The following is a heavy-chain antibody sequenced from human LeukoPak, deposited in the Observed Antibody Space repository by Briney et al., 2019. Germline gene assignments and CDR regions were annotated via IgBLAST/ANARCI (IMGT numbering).Heavy chain of an antibody. CDR3: AKFGTSSDFDY. D-gene: IGHD2-2*01. Sequence: GGSLRLSCAASGFTFDDYAMHWVRQAPGKGLEWVAVISYDGSNKYYADSVKGRFTISRDNSKNTLYLQMNSLRAEDTAVYYCAKFGTSSDFDYWGQGTLVTVSS. CDR1: GFTFDDYA. J-gene: IGHJ4*02. V-gene: IGHV3-30*18. CDR2: ISYDGSNK.